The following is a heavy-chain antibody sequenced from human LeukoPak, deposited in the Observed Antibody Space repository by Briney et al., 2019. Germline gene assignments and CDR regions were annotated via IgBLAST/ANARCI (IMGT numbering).Heavy chain of an antibody. Sequence: SETLSLTCTVSGGSISSYYWSWIRQPPGKGLEWIGYTYYSGSTSYKPSLKSRVTISVDTSKNQFSLRLSSVTAADTAVYYCARGRDSRGYQFKGFDYWGQGTLVTVSS. CDR2: TYYSGST. CDR3: ARGRDSRGYQFKGFDY. CDR1: GGSISSYY. V-gene: IGHV4-59*08. D-gene: IGHD3-22*01. J-gene: IGHJ4*02.